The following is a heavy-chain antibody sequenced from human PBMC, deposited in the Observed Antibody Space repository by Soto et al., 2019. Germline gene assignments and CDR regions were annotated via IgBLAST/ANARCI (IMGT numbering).Heavy chain of an antibody. Sequence: SGITLVNPTHTLTLTCIFSGFSLRTSGVGVGWIRQPPGKALEWLGFIYWNDDKRYSPSLKSRLTITKDTSKNQVVLTMTNMDPVDTATYYCAKSGSSGWYGWFDPWGQGTLVTVSS. CDR1: GFSLRTSGVG. V-gene: IGHV2-5*01. CDR2: IYWNDDK. CDR3: AKSGSSGWYGWFDP. D-gene: IGHD6-19*01. J-gene: IGHJ5*02.